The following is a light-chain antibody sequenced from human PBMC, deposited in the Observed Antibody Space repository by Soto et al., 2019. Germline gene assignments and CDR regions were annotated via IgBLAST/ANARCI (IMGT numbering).Light chain of an antibody. Sequence: VLTQSPGTLSLSPGDRATLSCRASQSVSSNYLAWYQKKPGQAPRLLIYGASSRATGIPDRFSGSGSGTDFSLTISRLEPEDFAVYYCQQYDTSLSLTGGGGTKVEIK. CDR3: QQYDTSLSLT. J-gene: IGKJ4*01. CDR1: QSVSSNY. CDR2: GAS. V-gene: IGKV3-20*01.